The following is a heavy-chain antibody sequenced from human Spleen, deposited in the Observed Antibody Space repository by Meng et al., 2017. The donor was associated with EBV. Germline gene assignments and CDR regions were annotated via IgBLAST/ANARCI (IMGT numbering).Heavy chain of an antibody. V-gene: IGHV1-2*06. CDR2: INPNSGGA. CDR3: VRDHRTLTGSFDP. D-gene: IGHD3-9*01. CDR1: GYTFIAYY. J-gene: IGHJ5*02. Sequence: QVQLVQSGAEVKKPGASVKVSSKASGYTFIAYYLHWVRQAPAQGLEWMGRINPNSGGANYAQRFQGRVTMTRDTSINTAYMELSSLRSDDTAVYYCVRDHRTLTGSFDPWGQGTLVTVSS.